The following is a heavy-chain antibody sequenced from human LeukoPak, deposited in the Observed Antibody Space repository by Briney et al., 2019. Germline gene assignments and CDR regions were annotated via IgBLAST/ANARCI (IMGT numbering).Heavy chain of an antibody. CDR2: ISSSSTYT. D-gene: IGHD3-10*01. CDR3: ARAISMVRGVDY. J-gene: IGHJ4*02. V-gene: IGHV3-21*01. Sequence: GGSLRLSCAASGFTFSSYNMNWVRQAPGKGLEWVSSISSSSTYTYYADSVKGRFTISRDNAKNPLYLQMNSLRAEDTAVYHCARAISMVRGVDYWGQGTLVTVSS. CDR1: GFTFSSYN.